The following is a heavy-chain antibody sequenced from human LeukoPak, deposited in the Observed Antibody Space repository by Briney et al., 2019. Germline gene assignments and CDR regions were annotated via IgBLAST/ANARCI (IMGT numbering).Heavy chain of an antibody. Sequence: GASVKVSCKASGYTFTGYYMHWVRQAPGQGLEWMGWINPNSGGTNYAQKFQGGVTMTRDTSISTAYMELSRLRSDDTAVYYCARANRGYSYGCNYWGQGTLVTVSS. CDR3: ARANRGYSYGCNY. CDR1: GYTFTGYY. CDR2: INPNSGGT. D-gene: IGHD5-18*01. J-gene: IGHJ4*02. V-gene: IGHV1-2*02.